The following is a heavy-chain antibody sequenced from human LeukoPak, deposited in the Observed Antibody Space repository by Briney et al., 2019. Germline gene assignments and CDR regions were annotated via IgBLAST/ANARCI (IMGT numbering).Heavy chain of an antibody. V-gene: IGHV3-48*02. J-gene: IGHJ3*01. CDR2: ISSSSRIE. D-gene: IGHD3-10*01. Sequence: GGSLRLSCAASGFTLSRHSMNWVRQAPGKGLEWVPYISSSSRIEYYADSVKGRFTIFRDNAKNSLYLQMNSLRDEDTAVYYCARDFRGDIIIIPDAFDVWGQGTMVTVSS. CDR1: GFTLSRHS. CDR3: ARDFRGDIIIIPDAFDV.